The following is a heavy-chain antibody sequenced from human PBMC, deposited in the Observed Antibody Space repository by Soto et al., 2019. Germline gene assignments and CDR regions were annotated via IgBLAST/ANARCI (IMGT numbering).Heavy chain of an antibody. Sequence: GGSLRLSCAASGFICSSYDMSWVRQAPGRGLEWVSTILVDGRTFYVDSVKGRFTISRDTSQNTVYLQMNSLTAGDTALYYCAKATATGGGAFDICGQGTMVTVSS. J-gene: IGHJ3*02. CDR2: ILVDGRT. D-gene: IGHD2-8*02. CDR3: AKATATGGGAFDI. CDR1: GFICSSYD. V-gene: IGHV3-23*01.